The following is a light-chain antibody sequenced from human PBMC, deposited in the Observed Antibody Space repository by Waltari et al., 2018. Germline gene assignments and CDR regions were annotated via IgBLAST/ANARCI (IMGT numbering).Light chain of an antibody. CDR3: QQHYSTPPT. J-gene: IGKJ2*01. Sequence: DIVMTQSPESLPVSSRHRATIQWMLRESHLFRSNNTNYLTWYQQRPGQPPKLLIYWASTRESGVPDRFSGSGSGTDFTLTISSLQAEDVAVYYCQQHYSTPPTFGQGTRLDI. CDR2: WAS. CDR1: ESHLFRSNNTNY. V-gene: IGKV4-1*01.